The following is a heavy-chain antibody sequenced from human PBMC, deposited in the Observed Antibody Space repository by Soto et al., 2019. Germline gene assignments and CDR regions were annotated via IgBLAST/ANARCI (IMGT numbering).Heavy chain of an antibody. CDR2: ISSDGSDK. CDR3: AKNHLPQSYYDLPWFDP. CDR1: GFIFSDYG. J-gene: IGHJ5*02. D-gene: IGHD3-3*01. V-gene: IGHV3-30*18. Sequence: GESLTLSCAASGFIFSDYGMHWVRQAPGKGLEWMAIISSDGSDKYYAASVKGRFTISRDNSKNTLNLQMNSLRAEDTAVYYCAKNHLPQSYYDLPWFDPWGQGTLVTVSS.